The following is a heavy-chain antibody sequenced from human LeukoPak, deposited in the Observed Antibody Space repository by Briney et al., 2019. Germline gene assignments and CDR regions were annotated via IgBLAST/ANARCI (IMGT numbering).Heavy chain of an antibody. V-gene: IGHV3-74*01. CDR2: INSDGSSA. CDR1: GFTFSSYW. CDR3: ARDHHGYDILTGYYRFLA. D-gene: IGHD3-9*01. J-gene: IGHJ5*02. Sequence: GGSLRLSCAASGFTFSSYWMHWVRQAPGKGLVWVSRINSDGSSASYADSVKGRFTISRDNAKNSLYLQMNSLRAEDTAVYYCARDHHGYDILTGYYRFLAWGRGTLVTVSS.